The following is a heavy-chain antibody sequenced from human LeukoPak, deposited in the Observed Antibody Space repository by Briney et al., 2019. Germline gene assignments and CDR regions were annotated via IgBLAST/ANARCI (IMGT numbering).Heavy chain of an antibody. J-gene: IGHJ4*02. CDR3: ARGIAVAGRGGFDY. D-gene: IGHD6-19*01. CDR1: GYTFTGFY. CDR2: INPNNGGT. V-gene: IGHV1-2*02. Sequence: ASVKVSCKASGYTFTGFYMHWVRQAPGQGLEWMGWINPNNGGTDYAQKFQDRVTMTRDTSISTAHMELSSLRSDDTAVYYCARGIAVAGRGGFDYWGQGTLVTVSS.